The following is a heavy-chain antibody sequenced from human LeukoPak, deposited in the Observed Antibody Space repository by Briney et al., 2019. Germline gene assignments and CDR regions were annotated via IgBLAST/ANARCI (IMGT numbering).Heavy chain of an antibody. CDR3: AREFSGSSSRHFDY. CDR2: LNSDGNIT. CDR1: GFTFSNYW. Sequence: GGSLRLSCAASGFTFSNYWMHWVRQAPGKGPVWVSRLNSDGNITTYADSVKGRFTISRDNAKNALYLQMNSLRAEDTAVYYCAREFSGSSSRHFDYWGQGTLVTVSS. D-gene: IGHD6-13*01. J-gene: IGHJ4*02. V-gene: IGHV3-74*01.